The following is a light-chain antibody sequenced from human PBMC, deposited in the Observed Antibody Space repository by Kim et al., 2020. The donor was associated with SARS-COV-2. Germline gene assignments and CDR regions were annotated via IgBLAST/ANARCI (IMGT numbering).Light chain of an antibody. CDR2: DAS. V-gene: IGKV1-5*01. J-gene: IGKJ2*03. CDR3: QQYDSYSYS. Sequence: SASVGYRVTITCRASQSISSWLAWYQQRPGKAPSLLIYDASDLESGVPSRFSGSGSGTEFTLTISSLQPDDFATYYCQQYDSYSYSFGQGTKLEI. CDR1: QSISSW.